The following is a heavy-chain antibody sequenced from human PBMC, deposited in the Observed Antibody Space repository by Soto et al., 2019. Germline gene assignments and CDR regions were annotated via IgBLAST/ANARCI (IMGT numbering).Heavy chain of an antibody. CDR1: GFSLTTSEVG. V-gene: IGHV2-5*02. CDR2: TYWDDEK. Sequence: ITLKESGPTLVKPTQTLTLTCTFSGFSLTTSEVGVGWIRQPPGKALEWLAITYWDDEKRYSASLKSRLTITKDTSRNQVVLTMTSMDPVDTGRYYCAHFRGGGNSPLGDYWGQGTLVTVSS. J-gene: IGHJ4*02. CDR3: AHFRGGGNSPLGDY. D-gene: IGHD2-21*02.